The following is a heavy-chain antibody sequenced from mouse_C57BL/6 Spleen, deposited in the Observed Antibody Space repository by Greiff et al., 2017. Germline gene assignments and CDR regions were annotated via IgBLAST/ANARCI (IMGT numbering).Heavy chain of an antibody. CDR3: AREGVYYGSSYWYFDV. CDR1: GYTFTNYW. V-gene: IGHV1-63*01. CDR2: IYPGGGYT. Sequence: VKLMESGAELVRPGTSVKMSCKASGYTFTNYWIGWAKQRPGHGLEWIGDIYPGGGYTNYNEKFKGKATLTADKSSSTAYMQFSSLTSEDSAIYYCAREGVYYGSSYWYFDVWGTGTTVTVSS. D-gene: IGHD1-1*01. J-gene: IGHJ1*03.